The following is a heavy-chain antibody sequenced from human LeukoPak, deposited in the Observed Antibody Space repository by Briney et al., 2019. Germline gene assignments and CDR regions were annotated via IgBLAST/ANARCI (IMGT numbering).Heavy chain of an antibody. Sequence: PGGSLRLSCAASGFTFSSYAMSWVRQAPGKGLEWVSAISGSGGSTYYADSVKGRFTISRDNSMNTLYLQMNSLRAEDTAVYYCATERGYSYGYPFDYWGQGTLVTVSS. CDR3: ATERGYSYGYPFDY. CDR1: GFTFSSYA. J-gene: IGHJ4*02. D-gene: IGHD5-18*01. V-gene: IGHV3-23*01. CDR2: ISGSGGST.